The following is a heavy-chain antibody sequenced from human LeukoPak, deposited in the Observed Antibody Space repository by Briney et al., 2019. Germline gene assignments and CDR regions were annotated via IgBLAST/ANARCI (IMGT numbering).Heavy chain of an antibody. Sequence: PGGSLRLSCAASGFTFSSYAMSWVRQAPGKGLEWVSAISGSGGSTYYADSVKGRFTISRDNSKNTLYLQMNSLRAEDTAVYYCAKAAVPAAIDYYYYYMDVWGKGTTVTVSS. V-gene: IGHV3-23*01. CDR3: AKAAVPAAIDYYYYYMDV. CDR1: GFTFSSYA. CDR2: ISGSGGST. D-gene: IGHD2-2*02. J-gene: IGHJ6*03.